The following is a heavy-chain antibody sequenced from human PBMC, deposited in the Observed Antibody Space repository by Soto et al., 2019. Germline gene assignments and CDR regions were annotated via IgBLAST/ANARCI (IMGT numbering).Heavy chain of an antibody. Sequence: VQLVQSGDEVKKPGASVKVSCKASGYTFMTYGINWVRQAPGQGLAWMRSSSGYNGKTNDAQKVQDRVTMTIETAAVTAIMGLRSLRHGDTAGYYRATGYIVRGESSIDNCGQGPRVSVSS. CDR3: ATGYIVRGESSIDN. J-gene: IGHJ4*02. CDR2: SSGYNGKT. V-gene: IGHV1-18*04. D-gene: IGHD3-10*01. CDR1: GYTFMTYG.